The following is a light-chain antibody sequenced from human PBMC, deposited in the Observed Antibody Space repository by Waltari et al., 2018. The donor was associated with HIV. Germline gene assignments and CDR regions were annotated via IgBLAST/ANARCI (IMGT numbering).Light chain of an antibody. Sequence: DIVMTQSPDSLTVSLGARATINCKSSQSLLFSSNKKNYLAWYQQKPGQSPKLLIYWASTRHSGVPDRFSCRGSGTDFTLTITGLQPEDVAVYFCQQYYSTPPTFGQGTKVEIK. J-gene: IGKJ1*01. CDR3: QQYYSTPPT. CDR1: QSLLFSSNKKNY. V-gene: IGKV4-1*01. CDR2: WAS.